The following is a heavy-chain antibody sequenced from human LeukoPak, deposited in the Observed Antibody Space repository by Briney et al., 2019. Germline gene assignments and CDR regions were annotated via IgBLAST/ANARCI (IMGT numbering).Heavy chain of an antibody. J-gene: IGHJ6*03. V-gene: IGHV4-61*02. CDR3: ARHHYYYYYMDV. CDR2: IFFSGKT. Sequence: SETLSLTCNVSGGSISDSTYYWSWIRQPAGKGLEWVGRIFFSGKTNYNPSLKSRDTISVDTSKNQFSLKLSSVTAADTAVYYCARHHYYYYYMDVWGKGTTVTVSS. CDR1: GGSISDSTYY.